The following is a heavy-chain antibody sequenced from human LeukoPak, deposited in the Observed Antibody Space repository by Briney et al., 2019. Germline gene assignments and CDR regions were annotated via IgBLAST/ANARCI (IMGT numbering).Heavy chain of an antibody. CDR1: GGSISSYY. D-gene: IGHD6-19*01. CDR3: ARSSQWLPHLDY. V-gene: IGHV4-59*01. Sequence: SETLSLTCTVSGGSISSYYWSWIRQPPGKGLEWIGYIYYSGSTNYNPSLKSRVTISVDTSKNQFSLKLSSVTAADTAVYYCARSSQWLPHLDYWGQGTLVTVSS. J-gene: IGHJ4*02. CDR2: IYYSGST.